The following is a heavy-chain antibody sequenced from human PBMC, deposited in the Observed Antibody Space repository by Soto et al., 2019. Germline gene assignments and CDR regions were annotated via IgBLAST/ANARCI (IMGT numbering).Heavy chain of an antibody. Sequence: ASVKGSCKASGYTFTSYYMHWGRQAPGQGLEWMGIINPSGGSTSYAQKFQGRVTMTRDTSTSTVYMELSSLRSEDTAVYYCATPGDSGWYGSHWAYWGQGTLVTVSS. CDR2: INPSGGST. V-gene: IGHV1-46*03. D-gene: IGHD6-19*01. J-gene: IGHJ4*02. CDR3: ATPGDSGWYGSHWAY. CDR1: GYTFTSYY.